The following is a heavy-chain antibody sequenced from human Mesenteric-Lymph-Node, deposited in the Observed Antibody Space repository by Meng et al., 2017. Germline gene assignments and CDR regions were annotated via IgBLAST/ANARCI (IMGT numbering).Heavy chain of an antibody. Sequence: QVQLQQWGAGPLKPSHPLSLAWAVYGGSFSGFYWTWIRQPPGKGLEWIGEINHGGTTTYNPSLKSRVSISVDTSKSQFSLKLDSVTAADTAVYYCARGEVDARLRHWGQGTLVTVS. D-gene: IGHD2-15*01. CDR1: GGSFSGFY. V-gene: IGHV4-34*01. CDR2: INHGGTT. J-gene: IGHJ4*02. CDR3: ARGEVDARLRH.